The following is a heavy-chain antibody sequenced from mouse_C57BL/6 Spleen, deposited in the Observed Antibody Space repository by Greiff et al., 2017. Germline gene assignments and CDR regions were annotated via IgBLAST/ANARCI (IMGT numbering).Heavy chain of an antibody. CDR1: GYTFTSYW. D-gene: IGHD1-1*01. J-gene: IGHJ4*01. CDR2: IYPSDSET. CDR3: ARSSGSSLYYYAMDY. Sequence: QVQLQQSGAELVRPGSSVKLSCKASGYTFTSYWMDWVKQRPGQGLEWIGNIYPSDSETHYNQKFKDKATLTVDKSASTAYMQLSSLTSEDSAVYYCARSSGSSLYYYAMDYWGQGTSVTVSS. V-gene: IGHV1-61*01.